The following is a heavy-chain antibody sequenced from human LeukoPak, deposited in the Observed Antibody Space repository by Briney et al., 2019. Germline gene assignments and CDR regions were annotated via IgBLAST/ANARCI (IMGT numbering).Heavy chain of an antibody. CDR2: INHSGST. V-gene: IGHV4-34*01. CDR3: ASPSIFDYGDYVTQRGYFDY. J-gene: IGHJ4*02. Sequence: SETLSLTCAVYGGSFSGYYWSWIRQPPGKGLEWIGEINHSGSTNYNPSLKSRVTISVDTSKNQFSLKLSSVTAADTAVYYCASPSIFDYGDYVTQRGYFDYWGQGTLVTVSS. CDR1: GGSFSGYY. D-gene: IGHD4-17*01.